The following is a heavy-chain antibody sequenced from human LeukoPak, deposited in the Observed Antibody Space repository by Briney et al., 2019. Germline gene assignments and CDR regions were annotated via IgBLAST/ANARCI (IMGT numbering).Heavy chain of an antibody. D-gene: IGHD2-2*01. CDR2: IRYDGSNK. V-gene: IGHV3-30*02. CDR3: AKDGGCCSSTSCQNYYYYYMDV. J-gene: IGHJ6*03. Sequence: GGSLRLSCAASGFTFSSYGMHWVRQAPGKGLEWVAFIRYDGSNKYYADSVKGRFTISRDNSKNTLYLQMNSLRAEDTAVYYCAKDGGCCSSTSCQNYYYYYMDVWGKGTTVTVSS. CDR1: GFTFSSYG.